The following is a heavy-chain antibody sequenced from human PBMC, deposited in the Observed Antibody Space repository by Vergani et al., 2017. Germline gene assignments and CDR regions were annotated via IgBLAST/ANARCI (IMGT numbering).Heavy chain of an antibody. Sequence: QVQLVQSGAEVKKPGSSVKVSCKASGGTFSSYTISWVRQAPGQGLEWMGWMNPNSGNTGYAQKFQGRVTMTRNTSISTAYMELSSLRSEDTAVYYCARGKADYYYYYGMDVWGQGTTVTVS. V-gene: IGHV1-8*02. CDR1: GGTFSSYT. CDR3: ARGKADYYYYYGMDV. CDR2: MNPNSGNT. J-gene: IGHJ6*02. D-gene: IGHD2-15*01.